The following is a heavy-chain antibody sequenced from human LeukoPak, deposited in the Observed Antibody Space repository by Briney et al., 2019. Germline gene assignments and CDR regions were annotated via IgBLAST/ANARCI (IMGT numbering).Heavy chain of an antibody. D-gene: IGHD2-2*01. CDR3: ARDFRYCSSTSCYGGGFDP. Sequence: GGSLRLSCAASGFTFSDYYMSWIRQAPGKGLEWVSYISSSSSYTNYADSVKGRFTISRDNAKNSLYLQMNSLRAEYTAVYYCARDFRYCSSTSCYGGGFDPWGQGTLVTVSS. J-gene: IGHJ5*02. V-gene: IGHV3-11*06. CDR2: ISSSSSYT. CDR1: GFTFSDYY.